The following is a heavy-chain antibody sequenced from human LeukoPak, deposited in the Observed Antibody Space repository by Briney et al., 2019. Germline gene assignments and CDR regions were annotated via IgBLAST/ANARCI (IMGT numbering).Heavy chain of an antibody. CDR2: IIPIFGTA. Sequence: SVKVSCKASGGTFSSYAISWVRQAPGQGLEWMGGIIPIFGTANYAQKFQGRVTITTDESTSTAYMELSSLRSEDTAVYYCARDQDSSSLDAFDIWGQGTMVTVSS. D-gene: IGHD6-6*01. J-gene: IGHJ3*02. CDR1: GGTFSSYA. V-gene: IGHV1-69*05. CDR3: ARDQDSSSLDAFDI.